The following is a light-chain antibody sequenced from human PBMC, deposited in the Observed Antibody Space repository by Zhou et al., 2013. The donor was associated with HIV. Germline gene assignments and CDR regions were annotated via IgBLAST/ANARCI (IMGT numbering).Light chain of an antibody. CDR1: QSVGSN. CDR3: QQYNNWPPIT. J-gene: IGKJ5*01. CDR2: GAS. Sequence: EIVLTQSPGTLSLSPGERATLSCRASQSVGSNLAWYQQKRGQAPRLLIYGASTRASGIPAKFSGSGSGTEFTLTISSLQSEDFAVYYCQQYNNWPPITFGQGTTTG. V-gene: IGKV3-15*01.